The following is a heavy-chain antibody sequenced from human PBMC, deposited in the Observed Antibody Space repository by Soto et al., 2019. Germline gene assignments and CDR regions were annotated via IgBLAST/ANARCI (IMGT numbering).Heavy chain of an antibody. Sequence: GGSLRLSCAASGFTFRNYPMNWVRQAPDKGLQWVAVISYDGSNRDYADSVRGRFTISRDNSKNTLYLQMNSLRPEDTAVYYCAQLLGGSYAFEIWGQGTMVTVS. CDR1: GFTFRNYP. D-gene: IGHD1-26*01. V-gene: IGHV3-30-3*01. CDR2: ISYDGSNR. CDR3: AQLLGGSYAFEI. J-gene: IGHJ3*02.